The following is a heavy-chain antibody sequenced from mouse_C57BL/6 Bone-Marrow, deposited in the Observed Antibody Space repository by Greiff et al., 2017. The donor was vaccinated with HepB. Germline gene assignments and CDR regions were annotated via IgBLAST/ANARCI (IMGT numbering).Heavy chain of an antibody. CDR3: ARSGYYLYYFDY. D-gene: IGHD2-3*01. J-gene: IGHJ2*01. Sequence: EVKLQESGPGLVKPSQSLSLTCSVTGYSITSGYYWNWIRQFPGNKLEWMGYISYDGSNNYNPSLKNRISITRDTSKNQFFLKLNSVTTEDTATYYCARSGYYLYYFDYWGQGTTLTVSS. V-gene: IGHV3-6*01. CDR2: ISYDGSN. CDR1: GYSITSGYY.